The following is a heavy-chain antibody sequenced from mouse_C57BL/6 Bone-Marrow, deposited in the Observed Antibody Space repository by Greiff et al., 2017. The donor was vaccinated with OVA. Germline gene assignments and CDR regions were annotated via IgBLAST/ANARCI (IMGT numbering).Heavy chain of an antibody. CDR2: IDPEDGDT. J-gene: IGHJ2*01. V-gene: IGHV14-1*01. CDR1: GFNIKDLY. D-gene: IGHD2-4*01. CDR3: TTYYDYDAGY. Sequence: EVQPQQSGAELVRPGALVKLFCTAFGFNIKDLYMHWVKQRPEQGLEWVGRIDPEDGDTEYAPKVQGKATMTADTSPNTAYLQISSLTSEDTAVYYCTTYYDYDAGYWGQGTTLTVSS.